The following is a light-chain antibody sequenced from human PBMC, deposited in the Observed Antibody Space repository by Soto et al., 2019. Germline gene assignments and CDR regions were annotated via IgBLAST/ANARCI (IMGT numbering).Light chain of an antibody. CDR1: QAISNS. Sequence: DIQMTKSPSSLYASVGDRVTITCRAIQAISNSLACYQPKPGKVPKLLIYAASTLQSGVPSPFSGSGSGTDFTLTISSLQPEDVATYYCQKYNSAPFTFGPGTTVDLK. CDR2: AAS. V-gene: IGKV1-27*01. CDR3: QKYNSAPFT. J-gene: IGKJ3*01.